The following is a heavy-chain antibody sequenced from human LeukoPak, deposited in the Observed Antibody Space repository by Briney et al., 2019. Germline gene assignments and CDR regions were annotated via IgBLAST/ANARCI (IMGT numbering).Heavy chain of an antibody. D-gene: IGHD3-10*01. Sequence: SETLSLTCTVSGGSISSYYWSWIRQPPGKGLEWIGYIYCSGSTNYNPSLKSRVTISVDTSKNQFSLKLSSVTAADTAVYYCARIMVRGVIATPYFDYWGQGTLVTVSS. J-gene: IGHJ4*02. CDR3: ARIMVRGVIATPYFDY. V-gene: IGHV4-59*08. CDR1: GGSISSYY. CDR2: IYCSGST.